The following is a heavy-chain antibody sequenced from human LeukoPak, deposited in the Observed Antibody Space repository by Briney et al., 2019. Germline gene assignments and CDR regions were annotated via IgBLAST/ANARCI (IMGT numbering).Heavy chain of an antibody. V-gene: IGHV5-51*01. CDR3: SRSSTFGNDYYDSSGPLDY. D-gene: IGHD3-22*01. Sequence: GESLKISCKGSGYGFTSYWIGWVRQMPGKGVEWMGIIYPGDSDTRYSPSFQGQVTISADKSISTAYLQWSSLKASDTAMYYCSRSSTFGNDYYDSSGPLDYWGQGTLVTVSS. CDR1: GYGFTSYW. J-gene: IGHJ4*02. CDR2: IYPGDSDT.